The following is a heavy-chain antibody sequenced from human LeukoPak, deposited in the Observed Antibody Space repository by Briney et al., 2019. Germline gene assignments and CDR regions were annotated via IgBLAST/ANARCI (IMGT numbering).Heavy chain of an antibody. V-gene: IGHV6-1*01. Sequence: SQTLSLTCAISGDSFSSNSAAWNWIRQSPSRGLEWLGSTYYRSKWYNDYAVSVKSRITINPDTSKNQFSLQLNSVTPEDTAVYYCARVLSSSWYRRFDPWGQGTLVTVSS. CDR2: TYYRSKWYN. J-gene: IGHJ5*02. D-gene: IGHD6-13*01. CDR3: ARVLSSSWYRRFDP. CDR1: GDSFSSNSAA.